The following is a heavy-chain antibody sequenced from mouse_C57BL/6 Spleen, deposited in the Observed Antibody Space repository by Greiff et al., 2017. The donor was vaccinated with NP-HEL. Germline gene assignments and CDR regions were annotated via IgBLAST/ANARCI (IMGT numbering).Heavy chain of an antibody. D-gene: IGHD2-4*01. J-gene: IGHJ2*01. V-gene: IGHV1-50*01. Sequence: QVQLQQPGAELVKPGASVQLSCKASGYTFTSYWMQWVKQRPGQGLEWIGVIYPSASYTNYNQKFKGKAPLTVDTSSSTAYMQLSSLTSEDSAVYYCARAYDYYFDYWGKGTTLTVSS. CDR2: IYPSASYT. CDR1: GYTFTSYW. CDR3: ARAYDYYFDY.